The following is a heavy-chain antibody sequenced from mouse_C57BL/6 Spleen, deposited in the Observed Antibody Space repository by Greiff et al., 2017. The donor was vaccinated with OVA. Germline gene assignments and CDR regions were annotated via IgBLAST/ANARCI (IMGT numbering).Heavy chain of an antibody. CDR2: INPGSGGT. D-gene: IGHD4-1*01. CDR1: GYAFTNYL. CDR3: ARSLLTGTYFDV. Sequence: VQRVESGAELVRPGTSVKVSCKASGYAFTNYLIEWVKQRPGQGLEWIGVINPGSGGTNYNEKFKGKATLTADKSSSTAYMQLSSLTSEDSAVYFCARSLLTGTYFDVWGTGTTVTVSS. J-gene: IGHJ1*03. V-gene: IGHV1-54*01.